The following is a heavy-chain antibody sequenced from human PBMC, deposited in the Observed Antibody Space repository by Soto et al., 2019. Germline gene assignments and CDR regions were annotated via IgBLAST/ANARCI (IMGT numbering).Heavy chain of an antibody. Sequence: PGESLKISCKGSGYSFTTSWIGLVRQRPGKGLEWMGIIYPGDSDTTYSPSFQGQVTISADKSISTAYLQWSSLKASDTAMYYCARLSEGGGMDVWGQGTTVTVPS. J-gene: IGHJ6*02. CDR2: IYPGDSDT. CDR1: GYSFTTSW. CDR3: ARLSEGGGMDV. V-gene: IGHV5-51*01.